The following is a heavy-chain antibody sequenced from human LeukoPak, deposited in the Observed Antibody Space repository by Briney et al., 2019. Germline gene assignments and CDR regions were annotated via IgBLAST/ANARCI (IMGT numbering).Heavy chain of an antibody. D-gene: IGHD6-13*01. V-gene: IGHV5-10-1*01. CDR2: IDPSDSYT. CDR1: GYSFTSYW. J-gene: IGHJ4*02. Sequence: GESPKISCKGSGYSFTSYWISWVRQMPGKGLEWMGRIDPSDSYTNYSPSFQGHVTISADKSISTAYLQWSSLKASDTAMYYCARRYRSSWYAADYWGQGTLVTVSS. CDR3: ARRYRSSWYAADY.